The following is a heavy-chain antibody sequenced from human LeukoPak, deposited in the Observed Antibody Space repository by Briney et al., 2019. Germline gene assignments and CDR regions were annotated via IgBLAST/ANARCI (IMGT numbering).Heavy chain of an antibody. CDR3: AKNNDYGGSYWYFDL. J-gene: IGHJ2*01. Sequence: GGSLRLSCAASGFTFSRYSMNWVRQAPGKGLEWVSSISISSSYIYYADSVKGRFTMSRDSSKNTLYLQMSSLRDEDTAVYYCAKNNDYGGSYWYFDLWGRGTLVTVSS. V-gene: IGHV3-21*01. CDR2: ISISSSYI. CDR1: GFTFSRYS. D-gene: IGHD4-23*01.